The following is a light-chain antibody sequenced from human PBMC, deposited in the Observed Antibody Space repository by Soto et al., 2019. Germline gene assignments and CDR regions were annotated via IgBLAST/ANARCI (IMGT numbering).Light chain of an antibody. J-gene: IGKJ2*01. Sequence: EIVLTQSPATLSLSPGERATLSCRASQSVSSYLAWYQHQPGQAPRLLIYDASNMATGIPARFSGSGSGTDFTLTISSLEPEDFAVYYCQQRSNWPPYTFGQGTKLEIK. V-gene: IGKV3-11*01. CDR1: QSVSSY. CDR3: QQRSNWPPYT. CDR2: DAS.